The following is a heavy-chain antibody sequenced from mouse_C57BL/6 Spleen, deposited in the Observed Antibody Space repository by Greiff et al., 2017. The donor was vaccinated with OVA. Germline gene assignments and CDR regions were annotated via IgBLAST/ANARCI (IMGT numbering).Heavy chain of an antibody. CDR3: ARGGGYYDFDY. J-gene: IGHJ2*01. D-gene: IGHD2-3*01. V-gene: IGHV1-69*01. CDR1: GYTFTSYW. CDR2: IDPSDSYT. Sequence: QVQLQQSGAELVMPGASVKLSCKASGYTFTSYWMHWVKQRPGQGLEWIGEIDPSDSYTNYNQKFKGKSTLTVDKSSSTAYMQLSSLTSEDSAVYYCARGGGYYDFDYWGQGTTLTVSS.